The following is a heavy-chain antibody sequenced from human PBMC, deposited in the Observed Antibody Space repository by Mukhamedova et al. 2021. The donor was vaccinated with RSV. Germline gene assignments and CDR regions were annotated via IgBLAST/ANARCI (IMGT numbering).Heavy chain of an antibody. CDR3: TSSVGATNDVY. V-gene: IGHV3-73*01. J-gene: IGHJ4*02. D-gene: IGHD1-26*01. Sequence: VRQASGTGLEWVGRVSSRADNSATAYAASVRGRFTISRDDSKNTTYLQMNSLKTEDTAVYYCTSSVGATNDVYRGQGTLVTVPP. CDR2: VSSRADNSAT.